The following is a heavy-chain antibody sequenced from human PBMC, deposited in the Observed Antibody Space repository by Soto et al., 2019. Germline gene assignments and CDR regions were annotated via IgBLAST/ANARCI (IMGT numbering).Heavy chain of an antibody. CDR1: GFTFNNAW. CDR3: TTDLSSSRSPSTFDY. CDR2: IKSHTDGVTT. Sequence: EVQLVESGGGLVKPGGSLRVSCAASGFTFNNAWLNWVRQTPGKGLEWVGRIKSHTDGVTTEYAAPVKGRFTISRDDAKNTLYLQMHSLKTEDSAVYYCTTDLSSSRSPSTFDYWGQGTLVTVSS. J-gene: IGHJ4*02. V-gene: IGHV3-15*07. D-gene: IGHD6-13*01.